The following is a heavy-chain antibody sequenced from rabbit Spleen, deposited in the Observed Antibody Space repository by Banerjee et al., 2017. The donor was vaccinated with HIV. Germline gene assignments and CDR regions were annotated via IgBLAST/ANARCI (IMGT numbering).Heavy chain of an antibody. V-gene: IGHV1S40*01. CDR1: EFSFSSNYY. Sequence: QSLEESGGGLVKPGGSLTLTCTASEFSFSSNYYMCWVRQAPGKGLEWIACIDAGSRGVLHYASWARGRFTVSKTSSTTVTLQMTSLTAADTATYFCARDSAGREDFNLWGQGTLVTVS. D-gene: IGHD4-2*01. CDR2: IDAGSRGVL. J-gene: IGHJ4*01. CDR3: ARDSAGREDFNL.